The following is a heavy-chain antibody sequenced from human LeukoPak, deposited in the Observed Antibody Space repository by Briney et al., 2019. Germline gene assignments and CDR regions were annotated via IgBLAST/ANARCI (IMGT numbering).Heavy chain of an antibody. CDR3: ARHGYYYSSGPLFDS. CDR2: ISYSGSS. CDR1: GGSISGSSYF. Sequence: SETLSLTCTVSGGSISGSSYFWGWIRQPPGKGLEWIGTISYSGSSYYNPSLNSRVTISVDTSKNQFFLNLTSVTATDTALYYCARHGYYYSSGPLFDSWGQGTLVTVSS. V-gene: IGHV4-39*01. J-gene: IGHJ4*02. D-gene: IGHD3-10*01.